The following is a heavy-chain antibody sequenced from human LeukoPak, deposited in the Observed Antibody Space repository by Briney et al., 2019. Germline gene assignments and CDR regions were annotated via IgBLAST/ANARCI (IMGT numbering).Heavy chain of an antibody. D-gene: IGHD3-10*01. CDR1: GGTFSSYA. V-gene: IGHV1-8*02. Sequence: GASVKVSCKASGGTFSSYAISWVRQAPGQGLEWMGWMNPNSGNTGYAQKFQGRVTMTRNTSISTAYMELSSLRSEDTAVYYCARDGSGSGSYLSWFDPWGQGTLVTVSS. CDR2: MNPNSGNT. J-gene: IGHJ5*02. CDR3: ARDGSGSGSYLSWFDP.